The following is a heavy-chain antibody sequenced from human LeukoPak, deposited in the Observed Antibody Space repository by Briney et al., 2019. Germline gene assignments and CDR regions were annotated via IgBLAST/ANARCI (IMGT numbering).Heavy chain of an antibody. D-gene: IGHD3-9*01. CDR2: IYYSGST. CDR1: GGSISSGDYY. V-gene: IGHV4-30-4*08. J-gene: IGHJ6*03. CDR3: ARGLGYYYYYYYMDV. Sequence: PSETLSLTCTVSGGSISSGDYYWSWIRQPPGKGLEWIGYIYYSGSTSYNPSLKSRVTISVDTSKNQFSLKLSSVTAADTAVYYCARGLGYYYYYYYMDVWGKGTTVTVSS.